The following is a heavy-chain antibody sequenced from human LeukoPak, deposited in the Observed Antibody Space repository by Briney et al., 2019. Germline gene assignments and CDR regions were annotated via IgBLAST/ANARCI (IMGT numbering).Heavy chain of an antibody. CDR3: ASCIAVAGAYFDY. V-gene: IGHV3-7*01. Sequence: QSGGSLRLSCAASGFTFSNYWMSWVRQAPGKGLEWVANINEDGSAQYYVGSVRGRFTISRDNAKNSLYLQMNSLRVEDTAVYYCASCIAVAGAYFDYWGQGTLVTVSS. CDR1: GFTFSNYW. D-gene: IGHD6-19*01. J-gene: IGHJ4*02. CDR2: INEDGSAQ.